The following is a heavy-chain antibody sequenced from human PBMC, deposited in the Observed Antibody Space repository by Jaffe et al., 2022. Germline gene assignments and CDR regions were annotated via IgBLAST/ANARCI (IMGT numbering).Heavy chain of an antibody. J-gene: IGHJ3*02. D-gene: IGHD4-17*01. CDR2: IIPIFGTA. Sequence: QVQLVQSGAEVKKPGSSVKVSCKASGGTFSSYAISWVRQAPGQGLEWMGGIIPIFGTANYAQKFQGRVTITTDESTSTAYMELSSLRSEDTAVYYCARDNDYGGNSEWEYAFDIWGQGTMVTVSS. V-gene: IGHV1-69*05. CDR3: ARDNDYGGNSEWEYAFDI. CDR1: GGTFSSYA.